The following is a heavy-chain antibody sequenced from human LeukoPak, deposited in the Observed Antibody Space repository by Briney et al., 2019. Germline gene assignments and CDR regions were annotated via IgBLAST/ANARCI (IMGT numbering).Heavy chain of an antibody. CDR2: ISAYSGST. CDR3: ARLELEQRSWFAP. Sequence: ASVKVSCKASGYTFTSYRITWVRQGPGQGLEWMGWISAYSGSTFYTQKCQGRLPMTTDTSTTTAYMELRSLRSDDTAVYYCARLELEQRSWFAPWGQGTLVTVSS. J-gene: IGHJ5*02. V-gene: IGHV1-18*01. D-gene: IGHD1/OR15-1a*01. CDR1: GYTFTSYR.